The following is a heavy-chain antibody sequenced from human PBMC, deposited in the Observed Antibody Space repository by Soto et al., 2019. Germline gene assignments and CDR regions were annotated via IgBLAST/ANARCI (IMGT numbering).Heavy chain of an antibody. CDR3: AKDPGASSDWHGGLY. CDR2: ISGSGGST. D-gene: IGHD6-19*01. CDR1: GFTFSSYD. J-gene: IGHJ4*02. Sequence: EVQLLESGGGLVQPGGSLRLSCAASGFTFSSYDMSWVRQAPGKGLEWVSAISGSGGSTYYADSVTGRFTISRDNSKNTLYLQMNSLRAEDTAVYYCAKDPGASSDWHGGLYWGQGTLVTVSS. V-gene: IGHV3-23*01.